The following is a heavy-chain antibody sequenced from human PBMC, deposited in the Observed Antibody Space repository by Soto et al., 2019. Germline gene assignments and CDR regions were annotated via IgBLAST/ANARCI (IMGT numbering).Heavy chain of an antibody. J-gene: IGHJ3*02. CDR2: IIPIFGTA. CDR3: ATKAAVSIAAAGPEYDAFDI. CDR1: GGTFSSYA. Sequence: SVKVSCKASGGTFSSYAISWVRQAPGQGLEWMGGIIPIFGTANYAQKFQGRVTITADESTSTAYMELSSLRSEDTAVYYCATKAAVSIAAAGPEYDAFDIWGQGTMVTVSS. V-gene: IGHV1-69*13. D-gene: IGHD6-13*01.